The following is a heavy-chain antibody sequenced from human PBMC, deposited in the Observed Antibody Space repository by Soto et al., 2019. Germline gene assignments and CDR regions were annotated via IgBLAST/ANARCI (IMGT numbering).Heavy chain of an antibody. CDR3: AKDDSGSFYI. D-gene: IGHD1-26*01. V-gene: IGHV3-30*18. CDR1: GFTFSSYG. CDR2: ISYDGSNK. J-gene: IGHJ3*02. Sequence: GGSLRLSCAASGFTFSSYGMHWVRQAPGKGLEWVAVISYDGSNKYYADSVKGRFTISRDNSKNTLYLQMNSLRAEDTTVYYCAKDDSGSFYIWGQGTMVTVSS.